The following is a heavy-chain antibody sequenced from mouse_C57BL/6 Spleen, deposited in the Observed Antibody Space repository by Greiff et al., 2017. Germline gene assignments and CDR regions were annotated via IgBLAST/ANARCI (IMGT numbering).Heavy chain of an antibody. CDR1: GYTFTSYW. CDR2: IDPSDSET. J-gene: IGHJ2*01. V-gene: IGHV1-52*01. Sequence: QVQLKQSGAELVRPGSSVKLSCKASGYTFTSYWMHWVKQRPIQGLEWIGNIDPSDSETHYNQKFKDKATLTVDKSSSTAYMQLSSLTSEDSAVYYCARGIYVDYWGQGTTLTVSS. CDR3: ARGIYVDY.